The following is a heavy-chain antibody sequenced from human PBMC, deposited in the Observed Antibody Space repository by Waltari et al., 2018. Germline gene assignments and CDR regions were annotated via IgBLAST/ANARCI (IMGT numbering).Heavy chain of an antibody. J-gene: IGHJ4*02. CDR2: IRNSGSTI. Sequence: EVKLVESGGGLVQPGGSLRLSCEASGFVFRSFDMNWVRQAPGKGLEWIAHIRNSGSTIYYVDSVKGRFSISRDNAKESLFLQMNSLRAEDTAVYYCARHGIRLGLYYFDYWGQGALVTVSS. D-gene: IGHD3-9*01. CDR3: ARHGIRLGLYYFDY. V-gene: IGHV3-48*03. CDR1: GFVFRSFD.